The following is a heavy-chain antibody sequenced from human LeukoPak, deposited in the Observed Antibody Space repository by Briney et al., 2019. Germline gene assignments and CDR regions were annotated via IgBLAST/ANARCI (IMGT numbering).Heavy chain of an antibody. CDR1: GFTFSNYA. CDR3: AKIWGDPTGSFDI. CDR2: ISVSDNT. J-gene: IGHJ3*02. D-gene: IGHD3-16*01. Sequence: GGSLRLSCAASGFTFSNYAMSWVRQAPGKGLEWVSGISVSDNTHFADSVKGRFTISRDNSKNTLHLQMNSLRAEDTAVYYCAKIWGDPTGSFDIWGQGTMVTVSS. V-gene: IGHV3-23*01.